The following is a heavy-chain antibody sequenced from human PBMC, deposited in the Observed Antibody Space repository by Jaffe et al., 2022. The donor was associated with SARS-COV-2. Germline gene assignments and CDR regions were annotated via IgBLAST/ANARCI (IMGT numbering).Heavy chain of an antibody. J-gene: IGHJ1*01. CDR1: GFTLSTYG. D-gene: IGHD3-10*01. Sequence: QVQLVESGGGVVQPGTSLRLSCVTSGFTLSTYGMHWVRQAPGKGLEWVAVIWYDGKSKSYGDSVRGRFTISRDNSKNTVYLQMDNLRGDDTAVYYCARDPGVPAENLQDWGQGTLVTVSS. CDR3: ARDPGVPAENLQD. CDR2: IWYDGKSK. V-gene: IGHV3-33*01.